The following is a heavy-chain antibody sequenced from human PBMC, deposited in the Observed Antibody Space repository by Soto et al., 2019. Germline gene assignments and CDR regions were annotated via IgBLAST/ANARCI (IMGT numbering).Heavy chain of an antibody. CDR2: ISYDGSNK. CDR3: AKGPYGMDV. CDR1: GFTFSSYG. J-gene: IGHJ6*02. V-gene: IGHV3-30*18. Sequence: QVQLVESGGGGVQPGRSLRLSCAASGFTFSSYGMHWVRQAPGKGLEWVAVISYDGSNKYYADYVKGRFTISRDNSKNTLYLQMNSQRAEDTAVYYCAKGPYGMDVWGQGATVNVFS.